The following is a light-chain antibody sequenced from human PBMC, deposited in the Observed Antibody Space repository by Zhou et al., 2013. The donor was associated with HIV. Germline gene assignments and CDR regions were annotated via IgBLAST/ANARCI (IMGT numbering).Light chain of an antibody. CDR3: QQLNSYPRGA. J-gene: IGKJ4*01. CDR1: QGISSY. V-gene: IGKV1-9*01. CDR2: AAS. Sequence: DIQLTQSPSFLSASVGDRVTITCRASQGISSYLAWYQQKPGKAPNLLIYAASTLQSGVPSRFSGSGSGTEFTLTISSLQPEDFATYYCQQLNSYPRGAFGGGTKVEIK.